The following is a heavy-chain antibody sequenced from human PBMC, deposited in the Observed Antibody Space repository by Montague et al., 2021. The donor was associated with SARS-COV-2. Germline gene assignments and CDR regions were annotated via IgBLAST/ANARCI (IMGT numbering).Heavy chain of an antibody. Sequence: SLRLSCAASGFTFSSYGMHWVRQAPGKGLEWVAVIWYDGSNKYYADSVKGRFTISRDNSKNTLYLQMNSLRAEDTAVYYCAREGVMATTTGFDCWGQGTLVTVSS. J-gene: IGHJ4*02. CDR1: GFTFSSYG. D-gene: IGHD5-24*01. V-gene: IGHV3-33*01. CDR3: AREGVMATTTGFDC. CDR2: IWYDGSNK.